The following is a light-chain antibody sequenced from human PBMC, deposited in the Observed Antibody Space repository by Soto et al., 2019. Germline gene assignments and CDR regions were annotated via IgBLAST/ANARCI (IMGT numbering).Light chain of an antibody. CDR2: GAS. CDR1: QSVSNNY. Sequence: PVTLSLSPGERATLSCRTSQSVSNNYLAWYQQKPGQAPRLLIYGASSRATGVPDRFSGSGSGTDFTLSISRLEPEDFAVYYCQQYSNLWTFGQGTKVDIK. V-gene: IGKV3D-20*02. J-gene: IGKJ1*01. CDR3: QQYSNLWT.